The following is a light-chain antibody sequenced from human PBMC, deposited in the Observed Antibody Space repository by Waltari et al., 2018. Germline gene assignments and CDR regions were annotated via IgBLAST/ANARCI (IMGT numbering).Light chain of an antibody. CDR2: ETN. CDR1: PPTVGHNG. CDR3: GTWDSSLALWL. J-gene: IGLJ3*02. V-gene: IGLV1-51*02. Sequence: QSVLTQPPSVSAAPGHKVSISCSGTPPTVGHNGLFGYRRLPGSAPKLLIYETNGRPTGTPDRFSGSKSATTAILDIAGLQPGDEADYYCGTWDSSLALWLFGGGTKLTV.